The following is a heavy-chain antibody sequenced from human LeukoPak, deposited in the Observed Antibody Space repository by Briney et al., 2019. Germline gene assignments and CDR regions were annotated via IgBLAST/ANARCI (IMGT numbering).Heavy chain of an antibody. CDR2: IYNSGST. Sequence: SETLTLTCILSGGTIGSYFWSWIRQTPGKGLEWIGYIYNSGSTNYNPSLKSRVTISADTSKNQLSLNLTSVTAADTALYYCARGGDYGGNIDIWGQGTMVTVSS. CDR1: GGTIGSYF. D-gene: IGHD4-23*01. CDR3: ARGGDYGGNIDI. J-gene: IGHJ3*02. V-gene: IGHV4-59*01.